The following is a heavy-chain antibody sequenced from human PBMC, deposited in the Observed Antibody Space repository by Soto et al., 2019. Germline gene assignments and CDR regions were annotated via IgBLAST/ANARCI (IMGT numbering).Heavy chain of an antibody. D-gene: IGHD2-15*01. CDR3: ARDYSYQRAMDV. CDR1: GFTISSRDNHA. V-gene: IGHV3-23*01. CDR2: ISSDGSNR. J-gene: IGHJ6*02. Sequence: GGSLRLSCAASGFTISSRDNHAMSWVRQAPGKGPEWISTISSDGSNRHYADSVLGRFTISRDSSRNTLYLQMNNLRAEDSAVYFCARDYSYQRAMDVWGQGTTVTVS.